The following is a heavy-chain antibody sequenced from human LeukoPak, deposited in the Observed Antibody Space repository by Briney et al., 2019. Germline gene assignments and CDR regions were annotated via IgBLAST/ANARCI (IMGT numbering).Heavy chain of an antibody. J-gene: IGHJ4*02. D-gene: IGHD6-13*01. CDR2: IYHSGST. Sequence: PSETLSLTCTVSGYSISSGYYWGWIRQPPGKGLEWIGSIYHSGSTYYNPSLKSRVTISVDTSKNQFSLKLSSVTAADTAVYYCARQSEIAAEDYWGQGTLVTVSS. CDR1: GYSISSGYY. CDR3: ARQSEIAAEDY. V-gene: IGHV4-38-2*02.